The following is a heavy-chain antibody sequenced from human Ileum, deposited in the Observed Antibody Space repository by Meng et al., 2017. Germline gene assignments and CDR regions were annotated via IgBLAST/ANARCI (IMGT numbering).Heavy chain of an antibody. Sequence: GESLKISCAASGFTFNTYAMHWVRQAPGKGPEWAAVISYDGTYKFYADSVKGRFTISRDNSKNTLYLEMNNLRAEDTAVYYCARETEGVQTAMVGYCGQGTLVTVSS. CDR3: ARETEGVQTAMVGY. CDR1: GFTFNTYA. D-gene: IGHD5-18*01. J-gene: IGHJ4*02. V-gene: IGHV3-30*01. CDR2: ISYDGTYK.